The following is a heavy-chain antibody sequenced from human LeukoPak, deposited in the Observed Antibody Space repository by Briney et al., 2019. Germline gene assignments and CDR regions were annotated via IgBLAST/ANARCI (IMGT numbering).Heavy chain of an antibody. CDR3: ARGYGVVDTAMVDY. V-gene: IGHV4-59*01. CDR2: IYYTGNT. CDR1: GGSINNYY. Sequence: NPSETLSLTCTVSGGSINNYYWTWIRQPPGKGLEWIGYIYYTGNTNYNPSLKSRVTISVDTSKNQFSLKLSSVTAADTAVYYCARGYGVVDTAMVDYWGQGTLVTVSS. D-gene: IGHD5-18*01. J-gene: IGHJ4*02.